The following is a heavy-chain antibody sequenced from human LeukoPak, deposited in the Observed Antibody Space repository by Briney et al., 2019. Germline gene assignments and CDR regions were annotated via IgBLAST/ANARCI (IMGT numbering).Heavy chain of an antibody. CDR1: GGSISSYY. J-gene: IGHJ5*02. CDR3: LSGHDNAFDP. Sequence: SETLSLTCTVSGGSISSYYWSWIRQPAGKGLEWIGRIYTSGSTNYNPSLKSRVTMSVDTSKNQFSLKLSSLTATDTAVYYCLSGHDNAFDPWGQGTLVTVS. D-gene: IGHD3-9*01. CDR2: IYTSGST. V-gene: IGHV4-4*07.